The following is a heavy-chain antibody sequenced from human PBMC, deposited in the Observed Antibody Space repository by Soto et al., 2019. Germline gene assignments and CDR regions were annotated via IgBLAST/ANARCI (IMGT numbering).Heavy chain of an antibody. CDR2: ISAYNSNT. Sequence: QVQLVQSGAEVKKPGASVKVSCKASGYTFTSYGFTWVRQAPGHGLEWMGWISAYNSNTNYAQKLQGRVTMTTYTYPITAYMEPSRVRSYDRAALYCARDRGSYALDYWGQGTMVTVSS. J-gene: IGHJ4*02. V-gene: IGHV1-18*01. D-gene: IGHD1-26*01. CDR1: GYTFTSYG. CDR3: ARDRGSYALDY.